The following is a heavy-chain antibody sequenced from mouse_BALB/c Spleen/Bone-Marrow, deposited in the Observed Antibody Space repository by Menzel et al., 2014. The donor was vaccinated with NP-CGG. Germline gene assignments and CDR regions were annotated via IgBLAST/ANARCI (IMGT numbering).Heavy chain of an antibody. J-gene: IGHJ4*01. CDR2: INPSNGGT. Sequence: QVQLQQPGAELVKPGASVKLSCKASGYTFSSDYMYWVKQRPGQGLEWIGEINPSNGGTNFNEKFKSKATLTVDKSSSTAYMQLSSLTSEDSAVYYCTRSRRAMDYWGQGTSATVSS. CDR3: TRSRRAMDY. V-gene: IGHV1S81*02. CDR1: GYTFSSDY. D-gene: IGHD2-12*01.